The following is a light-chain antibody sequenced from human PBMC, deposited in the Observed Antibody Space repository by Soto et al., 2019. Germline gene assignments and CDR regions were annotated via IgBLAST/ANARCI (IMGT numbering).Light chain of an antibody. J-gene: IGKJ5*01. CDR1: QSVSSN. CDR3: QQSGNWATIT. CDR2: GAS. Sequence: EIVMTQSPATLSVSPGERATLSCRASQSVSSNLAWYQQKPGQAPRLLIYGASIRATGIPARFSGSGSGTEFTLAISSLQSEDFARYSSQQSGNWATITFGHGTRLDI. V-gene: IGKV3-15*01.